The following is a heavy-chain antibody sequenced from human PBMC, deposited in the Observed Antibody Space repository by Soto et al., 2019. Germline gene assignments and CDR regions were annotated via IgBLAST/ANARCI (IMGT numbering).Heavy chain of an antibody. Sequence: EVQLVESGEGLVQPGGSLRLSCAASGFTFSSYAMHWVRQAQGKGLEYVSAISSNGGSTYYADSVKGRFTISRDNSKNALYLQMGSLRAEDMAVYYCAREQYYYGMDVWGQGTTVTVSS. J-gene: IGHJ6*02. CDR1: GFTFSSYA. V-gene: IGHV3-64*02. CDR3: AREQYYYGMDV. CDR2: ISSNGGST.